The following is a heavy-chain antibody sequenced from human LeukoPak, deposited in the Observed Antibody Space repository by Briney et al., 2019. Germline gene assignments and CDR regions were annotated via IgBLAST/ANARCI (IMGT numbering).Heavy chain of an antibody. CDR1: GFTLSTNA. V-gene: IGHV3-23*01. CDR3: AKDVGKWESLHFFDY. J-gene: IGHJ4*02. D-gene: IGHD1-26*01. CDR2: ISGSGAST. Sequence: GGSLRLSCLTSGFTLSTNAMSWVRQAPGKGLEWISGISGSGASTYYADSVKGRFTISRDDSRNTLYLQMNSLRGDDTAVYYCAKDVGKWESLHFFDYRGQGTLVTVSS.